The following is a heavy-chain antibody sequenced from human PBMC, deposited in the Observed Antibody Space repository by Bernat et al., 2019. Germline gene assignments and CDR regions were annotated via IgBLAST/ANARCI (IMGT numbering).Heavy chain of an antibody. CDR1: GTSGVG. CDR2: IYWNDDI. D-gene: IGHD1/OR15-1a*01. V-gene: IGHV2-5*01. CDR3: AHSLPYDRNTMDV. Sequence: QITLKESGPVLLKPTQTLTLTCSFSGTSGVGLGWIRPPPGQALEWLALIYWNDDIRSSPSLKGRLTISKDTSKSQVVLIMTYMDPVDTATYYCAHSLPYDRNTMDVWGQGATVIVSS. J-gene: IGHJ6*02.